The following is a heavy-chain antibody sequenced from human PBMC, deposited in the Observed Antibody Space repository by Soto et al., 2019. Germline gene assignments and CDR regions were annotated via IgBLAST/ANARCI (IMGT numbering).Heavy chain of an antibody. CDR3: FCFFSGGYGYGFYYYGMDV. J-gene: IGHJ6*02. Sequence: SETLSLTCTVSGGSISSSSYYRGWVRQPPGKGLEWIGSIFYSGSTYYNPSLKSRVTISVDTPKNQVSLKLSSVIAADTAMFYCFCFFSGGYGYGFYYYGMDVWGQGTTVTVSS. D-gene: IGHD5-18*01. CDR2: IFYSGST. V-gene: IGHV4-39*01. CDR1: GGSISSSSYY.